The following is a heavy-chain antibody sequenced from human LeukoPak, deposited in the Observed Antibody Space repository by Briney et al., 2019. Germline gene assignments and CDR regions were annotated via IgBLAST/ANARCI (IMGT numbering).Heavy chain of an antibody. Sequence: ASVKVSCKASGYTFTSYDINWVRQATGQGLEWMGWMNPNSGNTGYAQKFQGRVTMTRNTSISTAYMELSSLRSEDTAVYYCARDFADYYDSSGYSGAFDIWGQGTMVTVSS. D-gene: IGHD3-22*01. CDR2: MNPNSGNT. V-gene: IGHV1-8*01. CDR1: GYTFTSYD. J-gene: IGHJ3*02. CDR3: ARDFADYYDSSGYSGAFDI.